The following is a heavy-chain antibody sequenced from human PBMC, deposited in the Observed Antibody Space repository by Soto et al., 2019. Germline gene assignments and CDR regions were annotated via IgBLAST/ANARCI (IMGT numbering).Heavy chain of an antibody. CDR3: THRLTSTWGNSWYT. D-gene: IGHD6-13*01. V-gene: IGHV2-5*02. CDR1: GLSLSTSGVG. J-gene: IGHJ4*02. Sequence: QITLRESGPTLVKPTQTLTLTCAFSGLSLSTSGVGVGWIRQYPGKALECLAYIYWDDDKGYRPSLRSRLTITKDTSKNQVVLTMTNMDPVDTGTYYCTHRLTSTWGNSWYTWGQGMLVTVSS. CDR2: IYWDDDK.